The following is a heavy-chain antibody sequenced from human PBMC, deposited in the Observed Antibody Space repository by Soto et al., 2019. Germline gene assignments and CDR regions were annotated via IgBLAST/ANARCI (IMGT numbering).Heavy chain of an antibody. Sequence: GXSLRLSCAASGFTFSTYSINWVGQAPGKGLEWVSSISSSSSYIYYADSVKGRFTISRDNAKNSLYLQMNSLRAEDTAVYYCARRDGGSYYWFYAFDIWGQGTMVTVSS. CDR1: GFTFSTYS. CDR2: ISSSSSYI. V-gene: IGHV3-21*01. D-gene: IGHD1-26*01. J-gene: IGHJ3*02. CDR3: ARRDGGSYYWFYAFDI.